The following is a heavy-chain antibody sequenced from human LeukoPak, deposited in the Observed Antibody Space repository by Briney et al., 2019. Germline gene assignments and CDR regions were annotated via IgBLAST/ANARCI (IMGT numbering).Heavy chain of an antibody. Sequence: PSETLSLTCTVSGDSINNYYWSWIRQPPGKGLEWIGYIYSSGSTNYNPSLKSRVTISVDTSKNQFSLKLRSVTAADTAVYYCAREGSSFDAFDFWGQGKMVTVSS. V-gene: IGHV4-59*01. CDR3: AREGSSFDAFDF. CDR2: IYSSGST. J-gene: IGHJ3*01. CDR1: GDSINNYY.